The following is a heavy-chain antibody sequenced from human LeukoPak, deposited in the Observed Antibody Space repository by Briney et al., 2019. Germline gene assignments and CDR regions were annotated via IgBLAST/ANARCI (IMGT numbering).Heavy chain of an antibody. CDR1: GFTFANYV. Sequence: PGGSLRLSCAASGFTFANYVTHWVRQAPGKGLEWVAVTSPDEGLKFYGDSVKGRFTISRDNAKNSLYLQMNSLRAEDTAVYYCAELGITMIGGVWGKGTTDTISS. CDR2: TSPDEGLK. D-gene: IGHD3-10*02. V-gene: IGHV3-30*04. CDR3: AELGITMIGGV. J-gene: IGHJ6*04.